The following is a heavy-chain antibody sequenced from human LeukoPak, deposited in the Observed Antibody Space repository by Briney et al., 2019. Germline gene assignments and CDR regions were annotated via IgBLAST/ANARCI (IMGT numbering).Heavy chain of an antibody. CDR3: ARGYYDSSGYSPGDY. Sequence: SEPLSLTCTVSGGSISSYYWSWIRQPPGKGLEWIGYIYYSGSTNYNPSLKSRVTISVDTSKNQFSLKLSSVTAADTAVYYCARGYYDSSGYSPGDYWGQGTLVTVSS. D-gene: IGHD3-22*01. V-gene: IGHV4-59*01. J-gene: IGHJ4*02. CDR1: GGSISSYY. CDR2: IYYSGST.